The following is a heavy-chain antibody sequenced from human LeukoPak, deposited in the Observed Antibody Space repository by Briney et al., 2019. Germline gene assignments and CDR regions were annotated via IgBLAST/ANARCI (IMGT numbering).Heavy chain of an antibody. Sequence: GGSLRLSCAASGFTFSSYSMNWVRQAPGKGLEWVSFISSSGSTIYYADSVKGRFTISRDNAKNSLYLQMNSLRVEDTAVYYCARTSSGYSYAYRDYYYYMDVWGKGTTVTISS. V-gene: IGHV3-48*04. D-gene: IGHD5-18*01. CDR2: ISSSGSTI. CDR3: ARTSSGYSYAYRDYYYYMDV. CDR1: GFTFSSYS. J-gene: IGHJ6*03.